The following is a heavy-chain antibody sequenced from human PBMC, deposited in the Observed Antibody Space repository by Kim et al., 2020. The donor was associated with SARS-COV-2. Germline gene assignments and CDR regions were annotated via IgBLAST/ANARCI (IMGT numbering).Heavy chain of an antibody. Sequence: ASVKVSCKASGYTFTSYGISWVRQAPGQGLEWMGWISAYNGNTNYAQKLQGRVTMTTDTSTSTAYMELRSLRSDDTAVYYCARDIFRVGYSGYDSPYYFDYWGQGTLVTVSS. CDR1: GYTFTSYG. CDR2: ISAYNGNT. D-gene: IGHD5-12*01. J-gene: IGHJ4*02. V-gene: IGHV1-18*01. CDR3: ARDIFRVGYSGYDSPYYFDY.